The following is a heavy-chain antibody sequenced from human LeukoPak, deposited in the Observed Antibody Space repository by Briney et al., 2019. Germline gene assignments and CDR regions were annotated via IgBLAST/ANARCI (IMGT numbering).Heavy chain of an antibody. J-gene: IGHJ4*02. CDR2: ITSSSSTI. CDR3: ARGRTSSWYFDY. V-gene: IGHV3-48*02. CDR1: GFTFSNYN. D-gene: IGHD6-13*01. Sequence: GGSLRLSCAASGFTFSNYNMNWVRQAPGKGLGWISFITSSSSTIYYADSVKGRFTISRDNAKNSLYLQMNSLRDEDTAVYYCARGRTSSWYFDYWGQGTLVTVSS.